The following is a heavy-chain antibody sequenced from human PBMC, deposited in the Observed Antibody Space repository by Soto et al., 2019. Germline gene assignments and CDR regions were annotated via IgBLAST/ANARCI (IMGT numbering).Heavy chain of an antibody. D-gene: IGHD6-6*01. CDR1: GESISSGGYN. CDR3: ARASSSSSAADY. V-gene: IGHV4-31*03. J-gene: IGHJ4*02. CDR2: IYDSESA. Sequence: QVQLQESGPGLVKASQTLSLICSVSGESISSGGYNWSWIRHHPGKGLEWFGYIYDSESAYYNPSLKSRVTIPMDTSKNHFAMKLSSVTAADTAVYYCARASSSSSAADYWGQGTLITVSS.